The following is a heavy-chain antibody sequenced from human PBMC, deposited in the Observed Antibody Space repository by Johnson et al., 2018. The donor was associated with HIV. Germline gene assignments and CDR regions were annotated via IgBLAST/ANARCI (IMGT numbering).Heavy chain of an antibody. CDR3: AKDRGIGYDSSGSYGAFDI. J-gene: IGHJ3*02. D-gene: IGHD3-22*01. CDR2: IYSGGST. V-gene: IGHV3-66*02. CDR1: GFTVSSNY. Sequence: VQLVESGGGLVQPGGSLRLSCAASGFTVSSNYMSWVRQAPGKGLEWVSVIYSGGSTYYADSVKGRFTISRDNSKNTLYLQMNSLRAEDTAVYYCAKDRGIGYDSSGSYGAFDIWGQGTMVTVSS.